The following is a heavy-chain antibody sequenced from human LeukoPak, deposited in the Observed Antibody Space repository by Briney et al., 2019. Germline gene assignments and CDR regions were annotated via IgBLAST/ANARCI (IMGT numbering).Heavy chain of an antibody. D-gene: IGHD5-18*01. Sequence: PSETLSLTCTVSGRSISSSSYFWGWIRQPPGKGLEWIGCIYYSGRTSYNPSLKSRVTISVDASKNHFSLQLSSVNAADTAVYYCARVRRSTEALRAAMVIWFDPWGQGTLDSASS. CDR3: ARVRRSTEALRAAMVIWFDP. CDR2: IYYSGRT. J-gene: IGHJ5*02. CDR1: GRSISSSSYF. V-gene: IGHV4-39*07.